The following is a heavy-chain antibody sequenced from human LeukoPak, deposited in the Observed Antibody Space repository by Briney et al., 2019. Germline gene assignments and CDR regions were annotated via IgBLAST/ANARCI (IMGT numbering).Heavy chain of an antibody. CDR1: GGSISSSSYY. CDR3: ATSSSWETYNWFDP. J-gene: IGHJ5*02. D-gene: IGHD6-13*01. CDR2: IFYSGST. Sequence: PSETLSLTCTVSGGSISSSSYYWDWIRQSPGTGLEWIGSIFYSGSTYYNPSLKSRVTISVDTSKNQFSLKLSSVTAADTAVYYCATSSSWETYNWFDPWGQGTLVTVSS. V-gene: IGHV4-39*07.